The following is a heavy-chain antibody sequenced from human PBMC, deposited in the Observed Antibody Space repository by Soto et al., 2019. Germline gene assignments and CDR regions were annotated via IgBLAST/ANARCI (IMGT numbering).Heavy chain of an antibody. J-gene: IGHJ3*02. CDR3: ARRKLGYCSGGSCYGWAFDI. Sequence: SETLSLTCAVYGGSFSGYYWSWIRQPPGKGLEWIGEINHSGSTNYNPSLKSRVTISVDTSKNQFSLKLSSVTAADTAVYYCARRKLGYCSGGSCYGWAFDIWGQGTMVTVS. CDR1: GGSFSGYY. D-gene: IGHD2-15*01. V-gene: IGHV4-34*01. CDR2: INHSGST.